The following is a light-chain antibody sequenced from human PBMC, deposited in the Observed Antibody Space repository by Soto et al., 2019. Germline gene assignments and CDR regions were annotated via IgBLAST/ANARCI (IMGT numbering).Light chain of an antibody. CDR3: QTWGTGIHVV. CDR1: SGHSNYA. V-gene: IGLV4-69*01. Sequence: QSVLTQSPSASASLGASVKLTCTLSSGHSNYAIAWHQQQPQKGPRYLMRLNSDGSHSKGDGIPDRFSGSSSGAERYLTISSLQSEDEADYDCQTWGTGIHVVFGGGTKLTVL. J-gene: IGLJ2*01. CDR2: LNSDGSH.